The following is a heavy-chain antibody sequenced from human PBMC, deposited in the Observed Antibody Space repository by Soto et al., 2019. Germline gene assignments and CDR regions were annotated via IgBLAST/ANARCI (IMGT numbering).Heavy chain of an antibody. CDR1: GFIFDSHG. D-gene: IGHD5-12*01. CDR2: IWNDGINK. CDR3: ARGGGYNFGSPKFDY. Sequence: QVELAESGGGAVQPGRSLRLSCAASGFIFDSHGMHWVRQAPGKGLEWVAVIWNDGINKYYADSVKGRFTISRDNANNTVFLHMCSLRPEDTALYYCARGGGYNFGSPKFDYWGEGAQVTVSS. V-gene: IGHV3-33*01. J-gene: IGHJ4*02.